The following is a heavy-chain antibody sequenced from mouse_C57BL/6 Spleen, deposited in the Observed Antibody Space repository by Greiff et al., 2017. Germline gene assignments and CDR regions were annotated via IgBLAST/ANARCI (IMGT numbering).Heavy chain of an antibody. V-gene: IGHV5-16*01. Sequence: EVMLVESEGGLVQPGSSMKLSCTASGFTFSDYYMAWVRQVPEKGLEWVANINYDGSSTYYLDSLKSRFIISRDNAKNILYLQMSSLKSEDTATYYCARLYDGYPFDYGGQGTTLTVSS. CDR2: INYDGSST. J-gene: IGHJ2*01. CDR1: GFTFSDYY. CDR3: ARLYDGYPFDY. D-gene: IGHD2-3*01.